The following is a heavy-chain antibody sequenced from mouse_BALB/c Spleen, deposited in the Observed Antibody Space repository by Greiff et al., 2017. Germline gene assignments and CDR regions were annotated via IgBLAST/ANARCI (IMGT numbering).Heavy chain of an antibody. V-gene: IGHV2-2*02. CDR2: IWSGGST. J-gene: IGHJ4*01. CDR1: GFSLTSYG. Sequence: QVQLQQSGPGLVQPSQSLSITCTVSGFSLTSYGVRWVRQSPGKGLEWLGVIWSGGSTYYNAAFISRLSISKDKSKSQVFFKMNSLQANDTAIYYCARNYGYWAMDYWGQGTSVTVSS. CDR3: ARNYGYWAMDY. D-gene: IGHD1-1*02.